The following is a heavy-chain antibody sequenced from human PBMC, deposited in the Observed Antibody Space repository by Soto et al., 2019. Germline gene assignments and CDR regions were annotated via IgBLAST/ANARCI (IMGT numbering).Heavy chain of an antibody. CDR1: GFTFSSYA. CDR3: AKSSYCSSTSCYRKYDN. D-gene: IGHD2-2*02. J-gene: IGHJ4*02. V-gene: IGHV3-23*01. Sequence: GGSLRLSCAASGFTFSSYAMSWVRQAPGKGLEWVSSFSASGGSTYYADSVKGRFTISRDNSKNTLYLQMNSLRAEDTAVYYCAKSSYCSSTSCYRKYDNWGQGTRVTVAS. CDR2: FSASGGST.